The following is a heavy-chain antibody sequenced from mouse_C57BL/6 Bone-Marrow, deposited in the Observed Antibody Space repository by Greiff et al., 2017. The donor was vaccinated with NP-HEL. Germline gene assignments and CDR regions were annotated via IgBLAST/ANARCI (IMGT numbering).Heavy chain of an antibody. CDR1: GYAFSSSW. D-gene: IGHD4-1*01. Sequence: QVQLQQSGPELVKPGASVKISCKASGYAFSSSWMNWVKQRPGKGLEWIGRIYPGDGDTNYNGKFKGKATLTADKSSSTAYMQLSSLTSEDSAVYVCARTGTGAMDYWGQGTSVTVSS. J-gene: IGHJ4*01. V-gene: IGHV1-82*01. CDR3: ARTGTGAMDY. CDR2: IYPGDGDT.